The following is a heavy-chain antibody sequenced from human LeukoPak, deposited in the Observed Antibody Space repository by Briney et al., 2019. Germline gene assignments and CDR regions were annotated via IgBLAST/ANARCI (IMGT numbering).Heavy chain of an antibody. V-gene: IGHV1-2*02. J-gene: IGHJ4*02. CDR1: GSTFTGYY. Sequence: GASVKVSCKASGSTFTGYYMHWVRQAPGQGLEWMGWINPNSGGTNYAQKFQGRVTMTRDTSISTAYMELSRLRSDDTAVYYCAGRYCSSTSCYSAPFDYWGQGTLVTVSS. CDR2: INPNSGGT. CDR3: AGRYCSSTSCYSAPFDY. D-gene: IGHD2-2*01.